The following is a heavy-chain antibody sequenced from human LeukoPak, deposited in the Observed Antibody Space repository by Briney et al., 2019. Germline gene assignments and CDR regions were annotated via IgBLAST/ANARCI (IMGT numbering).Heavy chain of an antibody. J-gene: IGHJ4*02. V-gene: IGHV4-59*01. CDR3: ARAGGYYGYFDY. D-gene: IGHD3-3*01. CDR1: GGSISSYY. CDR2: IYYSGST. Sequence: SETLSLTCTVSGGSISSYYWSWIRQPPGKGLEWIGYIYYSGSTNYNPSLKSRVTISVDTSKNRFSLKLSSVTAADTAVYYCARAGGYYGYFDYWGQGTLVTVSS.